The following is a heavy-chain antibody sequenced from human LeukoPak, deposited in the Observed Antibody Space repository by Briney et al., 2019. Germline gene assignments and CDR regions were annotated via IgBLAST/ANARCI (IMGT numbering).Heavy chain of an antibody. V-gene: IGHV1-69*04. CDR3: ATTTAMETYYFDY. J-gene: IGHJ4*02. CDR1: GGTFSSYA. CDR2: IIPTLGIA. D-gene: IGHD5-18*01. Sequence: SVKVSCKASGGTFSSYAISWVRQAPGQGLEWMGRIIPTLGIANYAQKFQGRVTITADKSTSTAYMELSSLRSEDTAVYYCATTTAMETYYFDYWGQGTLVTVSS.